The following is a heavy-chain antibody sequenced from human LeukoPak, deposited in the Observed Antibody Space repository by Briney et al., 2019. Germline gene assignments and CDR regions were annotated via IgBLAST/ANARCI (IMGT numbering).Heavy chain of an antibody. CDR2: NIHSGVK. CDR1: GDSISSGCY. Sequence: SETLSLTCSVSGDSISSGCYWGWWSHPPRKGLLWIVSNIHSGVKSYTPPLQSRVIISVDTSKNQVSLKLSSVTAADTAVYYCARDRADLQPSGGPWGQGTLVTVSA. J-gene: IGHJ5*02. V-gene: IGHV4-38-2*02. D-gene: IGHD3-10*01. CDR3: ARDRADLQPSGGP.